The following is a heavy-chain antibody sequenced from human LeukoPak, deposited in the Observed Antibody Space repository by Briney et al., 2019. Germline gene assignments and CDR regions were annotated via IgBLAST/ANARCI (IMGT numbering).Heavy chain of an antibody. CDR2: ISGSSGTI. D-gene: IGHD1-26*01. V-gene: IGHV3-48*04. CDR3: AKSLLTTASGTGRAFDL. J-gene: IGHJ3*01. CDR1: GFAFSNYS. Sequence: PGGSLRLSCAASGFAFSNYSMNWVRHAPGKGLEWVSYISGSSGTIHYADSVKGRFTISRDNAKNTLYLQMNSLRADDTAEYYCAKSLLTTASGTGRAFDLWGQGTMVTVSS.